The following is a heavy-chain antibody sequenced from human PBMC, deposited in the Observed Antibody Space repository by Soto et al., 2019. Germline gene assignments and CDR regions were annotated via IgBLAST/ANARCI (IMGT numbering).Heavy chain of an antibody. V-gene: IGHV1-2*04. D-gene: IGHD5-12*01. Sequence: ASVKVSCKASGYTFTGYYMHWVRQAPGQGLEWMGWINPNSGGTNYAQKFQGWVTMTRDTSISTAYMELSRLRSDDTAVYYCARERYSGYSYFDYWGQGTLVTAPQ. J-gene: IGHJ4*02. CDR1: GYTFTGYY. CDR2: INPNSGGT. CDR3: ARERYSGYSYFDY.